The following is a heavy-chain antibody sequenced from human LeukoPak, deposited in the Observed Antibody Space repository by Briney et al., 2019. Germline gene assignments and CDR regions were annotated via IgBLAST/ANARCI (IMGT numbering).Heavy chain of an antibody. CDR2: IIPILGVA. CDR1: GGTFSSYT. Sequence: ASVKVSCKASGGTFSSYTISWVRQAPGQGLEWMGRIIPILGVANYAQKFQGRVTITADKSTSTAYMELSSLRSEDTAVYYCAGDPRYCSSTGCYTDYWGQGTLVTVSS. D-gene: IGHD2-2*02. V-gene: IGHV1-69*04. CDR3: AGDPRYCSSTGCYTDY. J-gene: IGHJ4*02.